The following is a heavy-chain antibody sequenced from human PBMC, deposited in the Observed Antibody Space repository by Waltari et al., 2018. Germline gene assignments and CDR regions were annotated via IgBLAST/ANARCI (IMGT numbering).Heavy chain of an antibody. Sequence: QVQLQESGPGLVKPSETLSLTCTVSGYSISSGYYWGWIRQPPGKGLEWIGSIYHSGSNYYNPSRKSRVTISVDTSKNQFSLKLSSVTAADTAVYYCASGVGNYDYVWGSYSYYFDYWGQGTLVTVSS. V-gene: IGHV4-38-2*02. J-gene: IGHJ4*02. CDR2: IYHSGSN. CDR3: ASGVGNYDYVWGSYSYYFDY. CDR1: GYSISSGYY. D-gene: IGHD3-16*01.